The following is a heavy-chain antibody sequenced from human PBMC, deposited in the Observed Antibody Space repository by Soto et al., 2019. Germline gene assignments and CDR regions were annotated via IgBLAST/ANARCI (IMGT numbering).Heavy chain of an antibody. CDR1: GDSVSSAW. CDR3: ARCNLAGAPLFDP. J-gene: IGHJ5*01. D-gene: IGHD6-19*01. CDR2: IFPGDSDT. Sequence: VGSQKGSDERPGDSVSSAWVGWVRQLTEKGLEWMGNIFPGDSDTRYSPSFQGQVTISADKSISTAYLQWSSLKASDFVLYYCARCNLAGAPLFDPRGQGTLVTGSS. V-gene: IGHV5-51*01.